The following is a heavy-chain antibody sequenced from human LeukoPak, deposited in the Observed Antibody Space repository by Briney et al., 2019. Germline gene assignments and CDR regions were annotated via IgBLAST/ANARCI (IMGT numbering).Heavy chain of an antibody. J-gene: IGHJ4*02. D-gene: IGHD3-3*01. CDR2: VNHSGAS. CDR3: SRGARNKYTSGDFAY. Sequence: SETLSLTCAVSGGSLSGFFWSWVRQPPGKGLEWIGEVNHSGASNYKPSLKSRVTISVDTSRTQLSLMLTSVTAADTALYYCSRGARNKYTSGDFAYWGQGILVTVSS. V-gene: IGHV4-34*01. CDR1: GGSLSGFF.